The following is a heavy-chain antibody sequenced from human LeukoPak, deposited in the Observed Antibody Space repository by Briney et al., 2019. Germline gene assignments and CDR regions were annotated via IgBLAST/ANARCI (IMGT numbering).Heavy chain of an antibody. CDR1: GFTFSSYA. Sequence: GGSLRLSCAASGFTFSSYAMSWVRQAPGKGLEWVSAISGSGGSTYYADSVKGRFTISRDNSKNTLYLQMNSLRAEDTAVYYCARALSYYDYVWGSRNYWGQGTLVTVSS. J-gene: IGHJ4*02. D-gene: IGHD3-16*01. V-gene: IGHV3-23*01. CDR3: ARALSYYDYVWGSRNY. CDR2: ISGSGGST.